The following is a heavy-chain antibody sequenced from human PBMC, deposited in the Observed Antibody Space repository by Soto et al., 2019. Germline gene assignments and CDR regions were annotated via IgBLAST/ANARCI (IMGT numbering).Heavy chain of an antibody. CDR3: ARVVPAAIGIIVVVTAPMDV. CDR1: GYTFTGYY. V-gene: IGHV1-2*02. J-gene: IGHJ6*02. CDR2: INPNSGGT. D-gene: IGHD2-21*02. Sequence: ASVTVSCKSSGYTFTGYYMHWVRQAPGQGLEWMGWINPNSGGTNYAQKFQGRVTMTMDTSISTAYMELSRLRSDDTAVYYCARVVPAAIGIIVVVTAPMDVWGQGTTVTVSS.